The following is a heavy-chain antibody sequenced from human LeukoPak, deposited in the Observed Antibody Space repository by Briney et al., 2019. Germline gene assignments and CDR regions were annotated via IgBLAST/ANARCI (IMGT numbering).Heavy chain of an antibody. CDR1: GYSFTSYW. J-gene: IGHJ4*02. Sequence: GESLKISCKGSGYSFTSYWIGWVRQMPGKGLEWMGIIYPGDSDTRYSPSLQGQVTISADKSISTAYLQWSSLKASDTAMYYCARLLDYYGSGSYLDYWGQGTLVTVSS. D-gene: IGHD3-10*01. CDR2: IYPGDSDT. CDR3: ARLLDYYGSGSYLDY. V-gene: IGHV5-51*01.